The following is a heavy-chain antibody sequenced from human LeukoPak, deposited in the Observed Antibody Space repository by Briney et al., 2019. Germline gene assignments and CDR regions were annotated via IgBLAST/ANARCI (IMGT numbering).Heavy chain of an antibody. Sequence: GGSLRLSCAASGFTFSSYGMHWVRQAPGKGLEWVAVITYDGSNKYYADSVKGRFTISRDNSKNTLYLQMNSLRAEDTAVYYCALTTYYYMDVWGKGTTVTVSS. CDR1: GFTFSSYG. J-gene: IGHJ6*03. V-gene: IGHV3-30*03. D-gene: IGHD1-14*01. CDR3: ALTTYYYMDV. CDR2: ITYDGSNK.